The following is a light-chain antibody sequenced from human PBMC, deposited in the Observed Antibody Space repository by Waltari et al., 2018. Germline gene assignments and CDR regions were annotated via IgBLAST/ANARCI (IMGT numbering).Light chain of an antibody. V-gene: IGKV4-1*01. CDR1: QSVLYSSNNRNY. J-gene: IGKJ4*01. CDR3: QQYYTTPLT. Sequence: DIVMTQSPDSLAVSLGERATINCKSSQSVLYSSNNRNYLTWYQQKPGQPPKLLIYWASIQESGVPDRFSGSGSGTDFTLTISSLQAEDVAVYYCQQYYTTPLTFGGGTKVEIK. CDR2: WAS.